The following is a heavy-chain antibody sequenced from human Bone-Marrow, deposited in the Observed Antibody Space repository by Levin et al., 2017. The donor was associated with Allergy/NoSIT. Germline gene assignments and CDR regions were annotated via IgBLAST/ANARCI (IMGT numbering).Heavy chain of an antibody. D-gene: IGHD6-13*01. Sequence: GGSLRLSCAASGFTFSNSSMNWVRQAPGKGLEWVSYISDSSSSIFYADSVKGRFTISRDNAKNSLFLQMNSLRDEATPVYYCARDCPHLSYSSTWYYYYGTDVWGQGTTVTVSS. CDR1: GFTFSNSS. CDR2: ISDSSSSI. J-gene: IGHJ6*02. CDR3: ARDCPHLSYSSTWYYYYGTDV. V-gene: IGHV3-48*02.